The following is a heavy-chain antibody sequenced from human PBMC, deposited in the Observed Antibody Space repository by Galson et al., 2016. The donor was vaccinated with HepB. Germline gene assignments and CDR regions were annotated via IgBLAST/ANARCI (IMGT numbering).Heavy chain of an antibody. CDR1: GFTFSTSP. V-gene: IGHV3-23*01. D-gene: IGHD1-26*01. J-gene: IGHJ4*02. CDR3: ARVPGAPNFDY. CDR2: ISGSGENT. Sequence: SLRLSCAASGFTFSTSPMTWVRQAPGKGLEWVSAISGSGENTYYADSVRGRFTISRDNSKNTLYLHMSRLRAEDAALYYCARVPGAPNFDYWGQGTLVTVSS.